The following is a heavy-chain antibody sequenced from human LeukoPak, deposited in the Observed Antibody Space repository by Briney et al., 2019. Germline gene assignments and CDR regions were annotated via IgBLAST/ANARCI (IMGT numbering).Heavy chain of an antibody. CDR1: GGSISSYY. V-gene: IGHV4-4*07. D-gene: IGHD3-22*01. J-gene: IGHJ4*02. Sequence: SETLSLTCTVSGGSISSYYWSWIRQPAGKGLEWIGRIYTSGSTNYNPSLKSRVTMSVDTSKNQFSLKLSSVTAADTAVYYCASSPPHYYDSSGNFDYWGQGTLVTVSS. CDR3: ASSPPHYYDSSGNFDY. CDR2: IYTSGST.